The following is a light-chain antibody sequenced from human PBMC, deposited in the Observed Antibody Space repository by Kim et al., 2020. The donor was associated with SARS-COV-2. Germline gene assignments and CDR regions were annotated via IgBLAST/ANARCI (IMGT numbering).Light chain of an antibody. V-gene: IGLV2-11*03. CDR1: RSDVGGYTY. CDR2: DVS. J-gene: IGLJ3*02. Sequence: GQSVTISCTGTRSDVGGYTYVSWYQQHPGKAPKLMIYDVSKRPSGVPDRFSASKSGNTASLTISGLLTEDEADYYCCSYAGSYTWVFGGGTQLTVL. CDR3: CSYAGSYTWV.